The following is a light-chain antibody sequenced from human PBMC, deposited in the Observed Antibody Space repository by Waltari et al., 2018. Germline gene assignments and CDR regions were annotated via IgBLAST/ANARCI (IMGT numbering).Light chain of an antibody. V-gene: IGLV7-43*01. Sequence: QTVVTQEPSLTVSPGGTVTLTCASNTGAVPSGYYPNWFQQKPGQAPRALIYSTSNKPSWTPARFSGSLLGDKAALTLSGVQPEDEAEYYCLLYYGGVWVFGGGTKLTVL. CDR1: TGAVPSGYY. J-gene: IGLJ3*02. CDR3: LLYYGGVWV. CDR2: STS.